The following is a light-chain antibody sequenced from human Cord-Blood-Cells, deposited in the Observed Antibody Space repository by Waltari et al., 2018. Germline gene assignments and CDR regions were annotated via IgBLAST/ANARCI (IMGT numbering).Light chain of an antibody. V-gene: IGLV1-44*01. J-gene: IGLJ3*02. CDR3: AAWDDRLNGWV. CDR1: SSNIGSTT. CDR2: SNK. Sequence: QSVLTQPPSASGTPRQRLTIPWSGSSSNIGSTTVNWYQQLPGTAPNLLIYSNKQRPSGVPDRFSGSKSGIAAALAISGLQSEDEADYYCAAWDDRLNGWVFGGGNKLTVL.